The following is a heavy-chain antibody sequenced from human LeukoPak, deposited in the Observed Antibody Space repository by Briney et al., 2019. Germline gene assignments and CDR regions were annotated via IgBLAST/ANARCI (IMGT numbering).Heavy chain of an antibody. V-gene: IGHV3-30*03. J-gene: IGHJ4*02. D-gene: IGHD4-11*01. Sequence: QPGGSLRLSCAASGFTFSSYGMHWVRQAPGKGLEWVAVISYDGSNKYYADSVKGRFTISRDNSKNTLYLQMNSLRAEDTAVYYCATRPSYSNLDYWGQGTLVTVSS. CDR3: ATRPSYSNLDY. CDR2: ISYDGSNK. CDR1: GFTFSSYG.